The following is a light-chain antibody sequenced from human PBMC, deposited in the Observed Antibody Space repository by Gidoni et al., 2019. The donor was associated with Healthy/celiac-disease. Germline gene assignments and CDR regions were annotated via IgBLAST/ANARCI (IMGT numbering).Light chain of an antibody. CDR2: AAS. CDR1: QGISSY. CDR3: QQLNSYPS. V-gene: IGKV1-9*01. J-gene: IGKJ4*01. Sequence: IQLTQSPSFLSASVGDRVTSPCWASQGISSYLAWYQQKPGKAPKLLIYAASTLQSGVPSRFSGSGSGTEFTLTISSLQPEDFATYYCQQLNSYPSFGGGTKVEIK.